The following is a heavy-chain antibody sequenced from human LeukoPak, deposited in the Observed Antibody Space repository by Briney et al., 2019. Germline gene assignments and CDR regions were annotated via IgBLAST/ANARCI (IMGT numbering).Heavy chain of an antibody. Sequence: GGSLRLSCAASGFTFSSYGMHWVRQAPGKGLEWVADIWYDGSNKYYADSVKGRFTISRDNSKNTLYLQMNSLRAEDTAVYYCAKVKYSYGSGIVDYWGQGTLVTVSS. CDR1: GFTFSSYG. CDR2: IWYDGSNK. D-gene: IGHD5-18*01. J-gene: IGHJ4*02. V-gene: IGHV3-33*06. CDR3: AKVKYSYGSGIVDY.